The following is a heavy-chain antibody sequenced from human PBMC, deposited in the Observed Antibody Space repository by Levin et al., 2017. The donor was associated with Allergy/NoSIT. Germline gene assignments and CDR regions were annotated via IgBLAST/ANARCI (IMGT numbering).Heavy chain of an antibody. CDR1: GGTFSSYA. J-gene: IGHJ5*02. D-gene: IGHD6-13*01. V-gene: IGHV1-69*06. Sequence: SVKVSCKASGGTFSSYAISWVRQAPGQGLEWMGGIIPIFGTANYAQKFQGRVTITADKSTSTAYMELSSLRSEDTAVYYCAGIRQQLVRGTGWFDPWGQGTLVTVSS. CDR3: AGIRQQLVRGTGWFDP. CDR2: IIPIFGTA.